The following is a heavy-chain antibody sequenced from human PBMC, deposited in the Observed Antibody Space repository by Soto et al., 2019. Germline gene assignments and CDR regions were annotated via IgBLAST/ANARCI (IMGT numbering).Heavy chain of an antibody. CDR2: IYWDDDK. J-gene: IGHJ4*02. Sequence: QITLKESGPTRVKPTQTLTLTCTFSGFSLSTGGVGVGWIRQPPGKALERLALIYWDDDKRYSPSLKNRLTISKDTSNNQVVLTMTNLDPMDTATYYCAHRAGLQGNWNGGYFDFWGQGALVTVSS. V-gene: IGHV2-5*02. CDR3: AHRAGLQGNWNGGYFDF. D-gene: IGHD1-1*01. CDR1: GFSLSTGGVG.